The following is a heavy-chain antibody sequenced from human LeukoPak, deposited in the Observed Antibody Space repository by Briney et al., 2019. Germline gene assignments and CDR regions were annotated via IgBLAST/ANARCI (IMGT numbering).Heavy chain of an antibody. CDR1: GLTFNTYA. CDR3: ATGRGDY. V-gene: IGHV3-23*01. J-gene: IGHJ4*02. Sequence: PGGSLRLSCEATGLTFNTYAMRWDRQAPGKGLEWVSTISDSGGSTYYADSVKGRFTISRDNSKSTLYLQMNSLRAEDTAIYYCATGRGDYWGQGTLVTVSS. CDR2: ISDSGGST.